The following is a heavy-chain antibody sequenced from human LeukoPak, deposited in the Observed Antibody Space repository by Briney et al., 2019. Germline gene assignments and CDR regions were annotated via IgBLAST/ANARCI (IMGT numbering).Heavy chain of an antibody. CDR3: ARQGLRWFDP. Sequence: SETLSLTCTVSSGSISSYYWSWIRQPPGKGLEWIGYIYYSGSTNYNPSLKSRVTISVDTSKNQLSLKLSSVTAADTAVYYCARQGLRWFDPWGQGTLVTVSS. V-gene: IGHV4-59*01. J-gene: IGHJ5*02. CDR2: IYYSGST. D-gene: IGHD2-21*02. CDR1: SGSISSYY.